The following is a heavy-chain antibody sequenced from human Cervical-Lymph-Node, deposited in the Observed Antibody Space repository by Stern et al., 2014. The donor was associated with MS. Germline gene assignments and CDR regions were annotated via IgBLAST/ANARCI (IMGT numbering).Heavy chain of an antibody. CDR3: ASIPSGSYVAVDY. CDR1: GFTFSSYA. CDR2: ISYDGSNK. Sequence: QVQLVQSGGGVVQPGGSLRLSCAASGFTFSSYAMHWVRQAPGKGLEWVSVISYDGSNKYYADSVKGRFTISRDNSKNTLYLQMNSLRAEDTAVYYCASIPSGSYVAVDYWGQGTLVTVSS. V-gene: IGHV3-30*01. D-gene: IGHD1-26*01. J-gene: IGHJ4*02.